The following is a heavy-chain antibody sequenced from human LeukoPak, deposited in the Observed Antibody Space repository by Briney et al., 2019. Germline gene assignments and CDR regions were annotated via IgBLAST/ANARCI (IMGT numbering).Heavy chain of an antibody. CDR1: GYTFTSYD. CDR3: ASSRGWLQFYWFDP. D-gene: IGHD5-24*01. V-gene: IGHV1-8*01. CDR2: MNPNSGNT. J-gene: IGHJ5*02. Sequence: ASVKVSCKASGYTFTSYDISWVRQATGQGLEWMGWMNPNSGNTGYAQKFQGRVTMTRNTSISTAYMELSSLRSEDTAVYFCASSRGWLQFYWFDPWGQGTLVTVSS.